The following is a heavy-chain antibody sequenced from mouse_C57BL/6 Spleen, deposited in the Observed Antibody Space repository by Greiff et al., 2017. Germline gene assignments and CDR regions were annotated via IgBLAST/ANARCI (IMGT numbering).Heavy chain of an antibody. J-gene: IGHJ1*03. CDR2: IYPGSGST. CDR1: GYTFTSYW. CDR3: ARGDYYGSSYRYFDV. Sequence: QVHVQQPGAELVKPGASVKMSCKASGYTFTSYWITWVKQRPGQGLEWIGDIYPGSGSTNYNEKFKSKATLTVDTSSSTAYVQLSSLTSEDSAVYYCARGDYYGSSYRYFDVWGTGTTVTVSS. V-gene: IGHV1-55*01. D-gene: IGHD1-1*01.